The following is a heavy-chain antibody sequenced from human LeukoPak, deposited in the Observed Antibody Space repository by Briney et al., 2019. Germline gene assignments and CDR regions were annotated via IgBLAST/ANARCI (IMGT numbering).Heavy chain of an antibody. V-gene: IGHV4-4*07. CDR1: GGSISSYY. CDR3: AREVVDYGGELDWFDA. Sequence: SETLSLTCTVSGGSISSYYWSWIRQPAGKGLEWIGRIYTSGSTNYNPSLKSRVTMSVDTSKNQFSLKLTSVTAADTAVYYCAREVVDYGGELDWFDAWGQGTLVSVSS. D-gene: IGHD4-23*01. J-gene: IGHJ5*02. CDR2: IYTSGST.